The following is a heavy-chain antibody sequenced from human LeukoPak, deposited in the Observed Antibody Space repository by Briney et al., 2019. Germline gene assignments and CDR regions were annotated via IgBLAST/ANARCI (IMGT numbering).Heavy chain of an antibody. V-gene: IGHV3-30*04. Sequence: GGSLRLSCAASGFTFSSYAMHWVRQAPGKGLEWVAVISYDGSNKYYADSVKGRFTISRDNSKNTLYLQMNSLRAEDTAVYYCARTSGGLDYLGQGTLVTVSS. CDR1: GFTFSSYA. CDR2: ISYDGSNK. CDR3: ARTSGGLDY. J-gene: IGHJ4*02. D-gene: IGHD1-14*01.